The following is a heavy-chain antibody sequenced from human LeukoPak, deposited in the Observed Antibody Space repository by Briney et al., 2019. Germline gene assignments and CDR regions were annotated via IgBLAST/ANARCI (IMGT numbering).Heavy chain of an antibody. CDR1: GGSISSYY. D-gene: IGHD3-22*01. Sequence: SETLSLTCTVSGGSISSYYWSWIRQPPGKGLEWIGEINHSGSTNYNPSLKSRVTISLDTSRNQFSLKLNSVTAADTAVYYCAKSNGYGLIDIWGQGTMVTVSS. CDR2: INHSGST. CDR3: AKSNGYGLIDI. V-gene: IGHV4-34*01. J-gene: IGHJ3*02.